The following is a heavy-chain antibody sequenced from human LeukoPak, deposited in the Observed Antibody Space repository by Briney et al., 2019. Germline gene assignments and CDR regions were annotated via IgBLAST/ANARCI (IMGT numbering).Heavy chain of an antibody. D-gene: IGHD3-22*01. CDR2: FSSSSSYI. V-gene: IGHV3-21*01. CDR3: ARVVRSYDSSGYDY. Sequence: FSSSSSYIYYADSVKGRFTISRDNAKNSLYLQMNSLRAEDTAVYYCARVVRSYDSSGYDYWGQGTLVTVSS. J-gene: IGHJ4*02.